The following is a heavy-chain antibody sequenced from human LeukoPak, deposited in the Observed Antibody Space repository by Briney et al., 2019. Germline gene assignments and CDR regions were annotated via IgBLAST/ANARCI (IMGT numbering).Heavy chain of an antibody. Sequence: PGGSLRLSCAASGFTFSYYSMNWVRQAPGRGLEWVSCISSSSSLIFYSDSVRGRFTISRDNAKNLLYLHMNSLRVEDTAVYYCAKVDRGDYSSSPVPYYNYYMNVWAKGPRSPSP. J-gene: IGHJ6*03. D-gene: IGHD6-13*01. CDR2: ISSSSSLI. CDR3: AKVDRGDYSSSPVPYYNYYMNV. V-gene: IGHV3-21*01. CDR1: GFTFSYYS.